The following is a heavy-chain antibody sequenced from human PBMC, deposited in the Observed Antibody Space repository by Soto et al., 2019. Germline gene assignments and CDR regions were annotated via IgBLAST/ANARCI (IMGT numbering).Heavy chain of an antibody. Sequence: QVTLKESGPVLVKPTETLTLTCTVSGFSLSNARMGVTWIRQPPGKALEWLAHIFSNDEKSYSTSLKSRLTISKDTXXXXXXXXXXXXXXXXXXXXXXXXXXXXXXYWGASSFYYYMDVWGKGTTVTVSS. CDR1: GFSLSNARMG. CDR3: XXXXXXXXYWGASSFYYYMDV. CDR2: IFSNDEK. V-gene: IGHV2-26*01. J-gene: IGHJ6*03. D-gene: IGHD3-16*01.